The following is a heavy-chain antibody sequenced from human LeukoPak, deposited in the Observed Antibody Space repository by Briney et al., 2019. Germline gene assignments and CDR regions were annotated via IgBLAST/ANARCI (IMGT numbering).Heavy chain of an antibody. CDR3: ARADGSGWLTY. D-gene: IGHD6-19*01. Sequence: GGSXRLSCAASGFTFSSYWMHWVRHAPGKGLVWVSRMNNDGSSTIYADSVKGRFTISRDNAKNTLYLQMNSLRAEDTAVYYCARADGSGWLTYWGQGTLVTVSS. CDR2: MNNDGSST. V-gene: IGHV3-74*01. CDR1: GFTFSSYW. J-gene: IGHJ4*02.